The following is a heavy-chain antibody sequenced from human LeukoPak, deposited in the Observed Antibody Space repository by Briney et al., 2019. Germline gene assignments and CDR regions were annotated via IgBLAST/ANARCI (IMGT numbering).Heavy chain of an antibody. D-gene: IGHD6-13*01. CDR2: ISAYNGNA. V-gene: IGHV1-18*01. CDR3: AREAATGVYFDY. Sequence: ASVKVSCKASGYTFTSYGISWVRQAPGQGLEWMGWISAYNGNANYAHNLQGRVTMTTDTSTSTAYMELRSLTSDDTAVYYCAREAATGVYFDYWGQGTLVTVSS. J-gene: IGHJ4*02. CDR1: GYTFTSYG.